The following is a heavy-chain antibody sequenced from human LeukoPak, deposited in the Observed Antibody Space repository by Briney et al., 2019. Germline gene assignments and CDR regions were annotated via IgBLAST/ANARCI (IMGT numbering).Heavy chain of an antibody. D-gene: IGHD1-26*01. CDR1: GYTFIDYY. Sequence: ASVKVSCKSSGYTFIDYYIHWVRQGPGQGLEWMGWINPNSGATKYAQKFQGRVSMTRDTSINTAYMDLTNLRSDDTAIFYCARVKKLMPEFELWGQGTLVTVSS. CDR2: INPNSGAT. J-gene: IGHJ4*02. CDR3: ARVKKLMPEFEL. V-gene: IGHV1-2*02.